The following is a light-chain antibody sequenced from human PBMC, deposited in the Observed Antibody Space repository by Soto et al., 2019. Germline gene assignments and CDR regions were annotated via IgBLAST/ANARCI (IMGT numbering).Light chain of an antibody. Sequence: EVVLTQSPGTLSLSPGERATLSCRASQSVSSSYLAWYQQKPGQAPRLLIYGASSRATGIPDRFSGSGSGTDVTLTISRLEPDDFAVYYCQYYGSSPSWTFGQGTKVEIK. V-gene: IGKV3-20*01. CDR3: QYYGSSPSWT. CDR2: GAS. J-gene: IGKJ1*01. CDR1: QSVSSSY.